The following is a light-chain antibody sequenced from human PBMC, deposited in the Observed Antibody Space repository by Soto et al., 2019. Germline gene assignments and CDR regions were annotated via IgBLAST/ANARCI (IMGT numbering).Light chain of an antibody. Sequence: DIQMTQSPSTLSASVGDRVTITCRASKSISTRLAWYQQKSGQAPKLLLYDASSLEGGVPSRFSGSGVGTDFTLTISSLQPDDSAPYYCQQYNSYSITFGKGTRLEIK. CDR3: QQYNSYSIT. J-gene: IGKJ5*01. CDR1: KSISTR. CDR2: DAS. V-gene: IGKV1-5*01.